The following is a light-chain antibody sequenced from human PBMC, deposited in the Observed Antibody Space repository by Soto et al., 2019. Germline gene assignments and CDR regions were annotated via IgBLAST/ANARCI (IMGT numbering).Light chain of an antibody. V-gene: IGKV3-11*01. CDR2: DAS. CDR1: QSVSSY. J-gene: IGKJ4*01. Sequence: EIVLTQSPATLSLSPGERATLSCRASQSVSSYLAWYQQKLGQAPRLLINDASNRATGTPARFSGSGSGTDFTLTISSLEPEDFAVYYCQQRSNWPQLTFGGGTKVEIK. CDR3: QQRSNWPQLT.